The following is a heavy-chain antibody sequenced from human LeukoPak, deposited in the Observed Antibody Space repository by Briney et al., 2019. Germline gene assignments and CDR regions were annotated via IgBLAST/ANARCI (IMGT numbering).Heavy chain of an antibody. V-gene: IGHV4-34*01. D-gene: IGHD5-18*01. CDR2: INHSGST. CDR3: ARWEYSYGYNY. Sequence: PSETLSLTCAVYGGSFSGYYWSWIRQPPGKVLEWIGEINHSGSTNYNPSLKSRVTISVDTSKNQFSLKLSSVTAADTAVYYCARWEYSYGYNYWGQGTLVTVSS. J-gene: IGHJ4*02. CDR1: GGSFSGYY.